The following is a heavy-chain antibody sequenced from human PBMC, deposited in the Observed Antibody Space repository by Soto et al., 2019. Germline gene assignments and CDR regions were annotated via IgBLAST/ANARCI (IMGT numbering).Heavy chain of an antibody. D-gene: IGHD3-3*01. CDR2: FDPEDGET. J-gene: IGHJ6*02. V-gene: IGHV1-24*01. CDR3: ATSSLRFLEWLLIGENGMDV. Sequence: ASVKVSCKASGYTLTELSMHWVRQAPGKGLEWMGGFDPEDGETIYAQKFQGRVTMTEDTSTDTAYMELSSLRSEDTAVYYCATSSLRFLEWLLIGENGMDVWVQGTTVTVSS. CDR1: GYTLTELS.